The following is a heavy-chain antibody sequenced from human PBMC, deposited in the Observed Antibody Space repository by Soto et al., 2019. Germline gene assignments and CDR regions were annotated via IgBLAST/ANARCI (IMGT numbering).Heavy chain of an antibody. CDR1: GFTFSSYW. Sequence: EVQLVESGGGLVQPGGSLRLSCAASGFTFSSYWMSWVRQAPGKGLEWVANIKQDGSEKYYVDSVKGRFTISRDNAKNSLYLQMNSLSAEDTAVYYCARALSNYDFWSGYYYYYGMDVWCQGTTVTVSS. D-gene: IGHD3-3*01. CDR3: ARALSNYDFWSGYYYYYGMDV. V-gene: IGHV3-7*05. J-gene: IGHJ6*02. CDR2: IKQDGSEK.